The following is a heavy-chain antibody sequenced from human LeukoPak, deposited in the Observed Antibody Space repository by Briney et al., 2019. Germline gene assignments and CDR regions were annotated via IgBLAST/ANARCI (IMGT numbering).Heavy chain of an antibody. V-gene: IGHV3-48*03. D-gene: IGHD4-23*01. Sequence: PGGSLRLSCAASGFTFSSYEMNWVRQAPGKGLEWVSYITSSGSIIFYADSVKGRFTISRDNAKNSLYLQMNSLRAEDTVVYYCARVNDYGGNDDAFDIWGQGTMVTVSS. CDR3: ARVNDYGGNDDAFDI. J-gene: IGHJ3*02. CDR2: ITSSGSII. CDR1: GFTFSSYE.